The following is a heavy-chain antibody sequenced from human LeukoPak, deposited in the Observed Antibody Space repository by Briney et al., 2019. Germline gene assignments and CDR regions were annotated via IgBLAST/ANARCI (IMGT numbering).Heavy chain of an antibody. CDR3: AKDNRRHYTSGPNPDSLH. CDR1: GFTFDDYA. J-gene: IGHJ4*02. D-gene: IGHD6-19*01. CDR2: IIWNTGSV. Sequence: GRSLRLSCAASGFTFDDYAMHWVRQAPGKGLEWVSGIIWNTGSVGYADSVKGRFTISRDNAKNSLYLQMNSLRVEDTAFYYCAKDNRRHYTSGPNPDSLHWGQGALVTVSS. V-gene: IGHV3-9*01.